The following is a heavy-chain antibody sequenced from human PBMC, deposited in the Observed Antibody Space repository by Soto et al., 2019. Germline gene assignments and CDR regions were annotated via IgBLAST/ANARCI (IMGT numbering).Heavy chain of an antibody. CDR3: ARGLYTEHDYGDYAYYYYYMDD. CDR2: IKQDGSEK. D-gene: IGHD4-17*01. V-gene: IGHV3-7*01. Sequence: EVQLVESGGGLVQPGGSLRLSCAASGFTFSSYWMSWVRQAPGKGLEWVANIKQDGSEKYYVDSVKGRFTISRDNAKNTLHLQRNSLRVYDTAVYYCARGLYTEHDYGDYAYYYYYMDDWGNGTTVTVCS. J-gene: IGHJ6*03. CDR1: GFTFSSYW.